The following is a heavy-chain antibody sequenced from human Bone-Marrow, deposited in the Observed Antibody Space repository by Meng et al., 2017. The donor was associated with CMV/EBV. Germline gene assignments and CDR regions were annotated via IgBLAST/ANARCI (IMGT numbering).Heavy chain of an antibody. CDR2: IYSGGST. V-gene: IGHV3-53*04. J-gene: IGHJ5*01. Sequence: FNVSRNYMSWVRQAPGKGLEWVSIIYSGGSTYYADSVKGRFTISRHNSKNTLYLQMNSLRAEDTAVYYCAREYCSDGSCHSAWFDSWGQGTLVTVSS. CDR3: AREYCSDGSCHSAWFDS. CDR1: FNVSRNY. D-gene: IGHD2-15*01.